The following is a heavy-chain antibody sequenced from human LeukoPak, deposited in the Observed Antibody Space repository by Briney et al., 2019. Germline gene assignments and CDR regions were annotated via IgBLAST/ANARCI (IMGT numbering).Heavy chain of an antibody. D-gene: IGHD2-2*01. CDR2: LSGSGTTT. Sequence: GGSLRLSCAASGFTFGSYGLTWVRQAPGKGLEWVSSLSGSGTTTYYAGSVKGRFTISRDNSKDTVYLQVHSLRDEDTAVYYCAKGDAAGPGYQARYQPPVVWGQGTLVTVSS. V-gene: IGHV3-23*01. CDR1: GFTFGSYG. J-gene: IGHJ4*02. CDR3: AKGDAAGPGYQARYQPPVV.